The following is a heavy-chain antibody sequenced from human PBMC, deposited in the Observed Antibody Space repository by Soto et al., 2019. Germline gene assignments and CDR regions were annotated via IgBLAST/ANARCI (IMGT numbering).Heavy chain of an antibody. J-gene: IGHJ4*02. D-gene: IGHD7-27*01. CDR3: ARHHRPPSYYFDY. CDR2: MYYSGST. V-gene: IGHV4-39*01. Sequence: SETLSLTCTVSGGSISSSSYYWGWIRQPPGKGLEWIGSMYYSGSTDYNPSLKSRVTISVDTSKNQFSLKLSSVTAADTAVYYCARHHRPPSYYFDYWGQGTLVTVSS. CDR1: GGSISSSSYY.